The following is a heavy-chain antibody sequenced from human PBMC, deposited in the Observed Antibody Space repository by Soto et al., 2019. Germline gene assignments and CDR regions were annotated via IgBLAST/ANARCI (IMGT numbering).Heavy chain of an antibody. V-gene: IGHV3-23*01. CDR3: AKDRRAGGNSAFYFDF. D-gene: IGHD3-16*01. J-gene: IGHJ4*02. CDR2: LSATGGGT. Sequence: PGGSLRLSCAASGFKFSNYAMSWVRQAPGQGLEWVSLLSATGGGTYYADSVKGRFTISRDNSHNTLYLQVHSLTAEDTAVYYCAKDRRAGGNSAFYFDFWGQGAQVTAPQ. CDR1: GFKFSNYA.